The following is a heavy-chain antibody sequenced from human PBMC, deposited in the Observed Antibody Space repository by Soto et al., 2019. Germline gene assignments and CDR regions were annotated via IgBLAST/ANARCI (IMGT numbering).Heavy chain of an antibody. CDR1: GGTFSSYT. CDR2: IIPILGIA. CDR3: ARPLSGYSYGPNDY. D-gene: IGHD5-18*01. Sequence: QVQLVQSGAEVKKPGSSVKVSCKASGGTFSSYTISWVRQAPGQGLEWMGRIIPILGIANYAQKFQGRVTITADKSTSTAYIELSSLRSEDTAVYYCARPLSGYSYGPNDYWGQGTLVTVSS. V-gene: IGHV1-69*02. J-gene: IGHJ4*02.